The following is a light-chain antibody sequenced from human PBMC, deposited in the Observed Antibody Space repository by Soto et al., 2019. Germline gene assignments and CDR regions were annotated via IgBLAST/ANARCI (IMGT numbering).Light chain of an antibody. CDR1: ESVRSSQ. CDR2: SAS. V-gene: IGKV3-20*01. CDR3: QQYENSPPYT. J-gene: IGKJ2*01. Sequence: EIVLTQSPGTLSLSPGETASLSCRASESVRSSQFAWYQHKPGQAPRLLIYSASSRATGIPDRFSGSGSGTDFTLTIGRLEPEDFAVYYCQQYENSPPYTFGQGTKLEIK.